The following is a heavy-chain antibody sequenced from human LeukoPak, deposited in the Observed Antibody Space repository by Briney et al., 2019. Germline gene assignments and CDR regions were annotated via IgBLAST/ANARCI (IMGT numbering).Heavy chain of an antibody. D-gene: IGHD3-16*02. Sequence: GGSLRLSCAASGFTFSSYWMSWVRQAPGKGLEWVANIKQDGSEKYYVDSVKGRFTISRDNAKNSLYLQMNSLRAEDTAVYYCARELRDYVWGSYRFIRQDWFDPWGQGTLVTISS. J-gene: IGHJ5*02. CDR1: GFTFSSYW. CDR2: IKQDGSEK. CDR3: ARELRDYVWGSYRFIRQDWFDP. V-gene: IGHV3-7*03.